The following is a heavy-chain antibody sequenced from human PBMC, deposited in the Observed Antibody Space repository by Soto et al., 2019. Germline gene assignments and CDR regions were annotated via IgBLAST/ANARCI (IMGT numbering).Heavy chain of an antibody. V-gene: IGHV4-31*01. D-gene: IGHD3-22*01. J-gene: IGHJ4*02. CDR2: IYYSGST. Sequence: QVQLQESGPGLVKPSQTLSLTCTVSGGSISSGRYYWSWIRQPPGKGLEWIGYIYYSGSTYYTPSLKILVTISGDTSKNQFSLKLSSVAAADTAVYYCARAYYDSSGYRLDYWGQGTLVTVSS. CDR1: GGSISSGRYY. CDR3: ARAYYDSSGYRLDY.